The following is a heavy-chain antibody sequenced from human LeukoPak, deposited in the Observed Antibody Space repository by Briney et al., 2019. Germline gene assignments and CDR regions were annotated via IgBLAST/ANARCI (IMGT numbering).Heavy chain of an antibody. D-gene: IGHD1-26*01. CDR2: IYYSGST. J-gene: IGHJ4*02. CDR1: GGSISSYY. Sequence: SETLSLTCTVSGGSISSYYWSWIRQPPGKGLEWIGYIYYSGSTNYNPSLKSRVTISVDTSKNQFSLKLSSVTAADTAVYCCAGIGEQPSVWYYFDYWGQGTLVTVSS. V-gene: IGHV4-59*08. CDR3: AGIGEQPSVWYYFDY.